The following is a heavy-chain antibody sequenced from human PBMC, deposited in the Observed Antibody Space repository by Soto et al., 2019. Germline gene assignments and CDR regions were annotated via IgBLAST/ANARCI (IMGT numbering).Heavy chain of an antibody. V-gene: IGHV1-18*01. J-gene: IGHJ4*02. Sequence: QVQLVQSGAEVKKPGASVQVSCKASGYSFTTYGFSWVRQAPGQGLEWMGWISAYGTTTDYAQSLQGRVPLTTTTSTSTTYMELRSLRADDTAVYYCTRDPGIAAPGRGLGDYWGQGTLVTVSS. CDR3: TRDPGIAAPGRGLGDY. D-gene: IGHD6-13*01. CDR2: ISAYGTTT. CDR1: GYSFTTYG.